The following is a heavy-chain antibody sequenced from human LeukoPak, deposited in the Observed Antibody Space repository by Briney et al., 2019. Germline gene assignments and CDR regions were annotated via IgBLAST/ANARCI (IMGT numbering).Heavy chain of an antibody. CDR3: ARDLRREYYYDS. J-gene: IGHJ4*02. D-gene: IGHD3-22*01. CDR1: GYTFTGYY. Sequence: ASVKVSCKASGYTFTGYYMHWVRQAPGQGLVWMGWINPNSGGTNYAQKFQGWVTMTRDTSISTAYMELSRLRSDDTAVYYCARDLRREYYYDSWGQGTLVTVSS. CDR2: INPNSGGT. V-gene: IGHV1-2*04.